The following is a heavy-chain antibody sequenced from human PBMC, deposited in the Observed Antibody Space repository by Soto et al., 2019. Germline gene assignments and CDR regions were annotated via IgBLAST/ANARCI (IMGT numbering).Heavy chain of an antibody. CDR1: GFTFSSYW. V-gene: IGHV3-74*01. D-gene: IGHD6-13*01. Sequence: GGSLRLSCAASGFTFSSYWMHWVRQAPGKGLVWVSRINSAGSSTSYADSVKGRFTISRDNAKNTLYLQMNSLRAEDTAVYYCARVSYSSSWDREDYYYYYIDVWGKGTTVTVSS. CDR3: ARVSYSSSWDREDYYYYYIDV. J-gene: IGHJ6*03. CDR2: INSAGSST.